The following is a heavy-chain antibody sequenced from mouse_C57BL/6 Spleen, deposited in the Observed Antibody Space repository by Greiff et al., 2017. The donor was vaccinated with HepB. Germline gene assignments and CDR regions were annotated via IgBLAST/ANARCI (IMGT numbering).Heavy chain of an antibody. Sequence: EVQLQESGPELVKPGASVKISCKASGYSFTDYNMNWVKQSNGKSLEWIGVINPNYGTTSYNQKFKGKATLTVDQSSSTAYMQLNSLTSEDSAVYYCAREADSSGYGGFAYWGQGTLVTVSA. CDR1: GYSFTDYN. CDR3: AREADSSGYGGFAY. CDR2: INPNYGTT. D-gene: IGHD3-2*02. J-gene: IGHJ3*01. V-gene: IGHV1-39*01.